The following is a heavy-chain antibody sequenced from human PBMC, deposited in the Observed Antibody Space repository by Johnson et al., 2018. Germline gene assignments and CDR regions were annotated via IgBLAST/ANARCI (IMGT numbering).Heavy chain of an antibody. J-gene: IGHJ6*02. Sequence: VQLVQSGGGLVQPGGSLRLSCAASGFTFSSYSMNWVRQAPGKGLEWVSYISRSSSTIYYADSVKGRFTISRDNAKNSLYLQMNSLRDEETAVYYCARDAGDIQLWSNYYYGMDVWGQGTTVTVSS. V-gene: IGHV3-48*02. D-gene: IGHD5-18*01. CDR3: ARDAGDIQLWSNYYYGMDV. CDR2: ISRSSSTI. CDR1: GFTFSSYS.